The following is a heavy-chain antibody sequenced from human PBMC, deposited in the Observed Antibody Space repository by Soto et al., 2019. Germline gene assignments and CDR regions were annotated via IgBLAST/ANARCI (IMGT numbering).Heavy chain of an antibody. V-gene: IGHV1-69*01. CDR3: ARLPSGPLGYCSGGSCYSSFDY. CDR1: GGTFSSYA. D-gene: IGHD2-15*01. CDR2: IIPIFGTA. J-gene: IGHJ4*02. Sequence: QVQLVQSGAEVKKPGSSVKVSCKASGGTFSSYAISWVRQAPGQGLEWMGGIIPIFGTANYAQKFQGRVTITADESTSTAYMELSSLRSEDTDVYYCARLPSGPLGYCSGGSCYSSFDYWGQGTLVTVSS.